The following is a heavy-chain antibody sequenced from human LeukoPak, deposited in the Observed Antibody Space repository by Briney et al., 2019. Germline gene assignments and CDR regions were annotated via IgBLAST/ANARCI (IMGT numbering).Heavy chain of an antibody. CDR3: ARDPEGGACDY. J-gene: IGHJ4*02. CDR1: GFSFSGSW. CDR2: IKEDGRLI. Sequence: GGSPRLSCATSGFSFSGSWMSWLRQAPGKGLEWVANIKEDGRLIYYVDSVKGRFTISRDNAKNSVYLQMNSLRVEDTAVYYCARDPEGGACDYWGQGTLVTVSS. D-gene: IGHD1-26*01. V-gene: IGHV3-7*01.